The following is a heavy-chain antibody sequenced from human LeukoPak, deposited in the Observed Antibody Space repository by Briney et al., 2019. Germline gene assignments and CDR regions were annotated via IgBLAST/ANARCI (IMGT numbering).Heavy chain of an antibody. CDR2: ISSGGGTR. CDR3: ARDPHMWQWLAAFDP. V-gene: IGHV3-11*04. J-gene: IGHJ5*02. Sequence: GGSLRLSCTDSGFTFSNAWMNWIRQAPGKGLEWVSYISSGGGTRSYADSVKGRFTISRDNAKNSLYLQMNSLRAEDTAVYYCARDPHMWQWLAAFDPWGQGTLVTVSS. D-gene: IGHD6-19*01. CDR1: GFTFSNAW.